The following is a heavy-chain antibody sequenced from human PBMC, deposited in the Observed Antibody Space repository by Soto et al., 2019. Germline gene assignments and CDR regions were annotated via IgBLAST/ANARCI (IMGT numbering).Heavy chain of an antibody. V-gene: IGHV3-23*01. J-gene: IGHJ4*02. D-gene: IGHD1-20*01. Sequence: GGSLRLCCAAAGVTCRGYGMHRVSQAQGKGLEWVSTISGSGGSTYYADSVKGRFTISRDSSKNTLYLQMNSLKAEDTAIYYCAKMINWNGNWYDYWGQGALVTVSS. CDR2: ISGSGGST. CDR1: GVTCRGYG. CDR3: AKMINWNGNWYDY.